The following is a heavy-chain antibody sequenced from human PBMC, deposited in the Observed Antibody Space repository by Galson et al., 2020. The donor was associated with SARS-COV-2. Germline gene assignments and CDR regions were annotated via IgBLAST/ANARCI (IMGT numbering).Heavy chain of an antibody. CDR3: ARDKCTYDNAGFSDY. CDR2: ITAGASYI. Sequence: NSGGSLRLSCAASGFTFSTTTMTWVRQAPGKGREWVSSITAGASYIYYADSLRGRFTIPRDNPKKSLYLQINNLRAEDPGIYFCARDKCTYDNAGFSDYWGQGTLVAVSS. J-gene: IGHJ4*02. CDR1: GFTFSTTT. V-gene: IGHV3-21*01. D-gene: IGHD3-9*01.